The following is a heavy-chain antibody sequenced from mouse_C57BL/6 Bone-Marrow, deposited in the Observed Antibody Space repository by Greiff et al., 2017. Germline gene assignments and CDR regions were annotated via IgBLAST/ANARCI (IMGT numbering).Heavy chain of an antibody. CDR1: GYTFTSYG. J-gene: IGHJ2*01. CDR2: IYLGNGYT. D-gene: IGHD1-1*01. V-gene: IGHV1-58*01. Sequence: EVQLQESGAELVRPGSSVKMSCKTSGYTFTSYGIDWVKQRPGQGLEWIGYIYLGNGYTEYNEQFKGKDTLTSDTSSSTAYMQRSSLTSEDSAIYFCARGYGSFFDYWGQGTTLTVSS. CDR3: ARGYGSFFDY.